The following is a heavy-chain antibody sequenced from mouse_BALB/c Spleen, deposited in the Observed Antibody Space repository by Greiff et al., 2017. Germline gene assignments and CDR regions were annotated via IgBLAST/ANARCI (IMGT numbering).Heavy chain of an antibody. J-gene: IGHJ4*01. D-gene: IGHD3-1*01. CDR3: ARSGSGFPMDD. V-gene: IGHV1-63*02. Sequence: QVQLQQSGAELVRPGTSVKISCKASGYTFTNYWLGWVKQRPGHGLEWIGDIYPGGGYTNYNEKFKGKATLTADTSSSTAYMQLSSLTSEDSAVYFCARSGSGFPMDDWGQGTSVTVSS. CDR2: IYPGGGYT. CDR1: GYTFTNYW.